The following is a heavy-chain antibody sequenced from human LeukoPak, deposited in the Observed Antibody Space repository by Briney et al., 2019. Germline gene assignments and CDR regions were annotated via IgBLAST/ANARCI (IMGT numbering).Heavy chain of an antibody. D-gene: IGHD2-21*02. CDR3: VREDTPATANY. Sequence: PGGSLRLSCVASGFTFSSYSMNWVRQAPGKGLEWVSAISGGGDITYYADSVRGRFTISRDNSKDTLFLQMHSLRPGDTAVYYCVREDTPATANYWGQGTLVTISS. CDR1: GFTFSSYS. V-gene: IGHV3-23*01. J-gene: IGHJ4*02. CDR2: ISGGGDIT.